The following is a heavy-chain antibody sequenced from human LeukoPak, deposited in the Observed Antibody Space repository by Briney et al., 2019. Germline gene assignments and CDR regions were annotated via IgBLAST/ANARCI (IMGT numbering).Heavy chain of an antibody. Sequence: QPGGSLRLSCAASGFTFSAYDMNWVRQAPGKGLEWVANVKQDGSEKYYVDSVKGRFTISRDNAKNSLYLQMNNLRAEDTAVYYCARGGFDYGDYDAFDIWGQGTMVTVSS. J-gene: IGHJ3*02. CDR3: ARGGFDYGDYDAFDI. CDR2: VKQDGSEK. V-gene: IGHV3-7*01. CDR1: GFTFSAYD. D-gene: IGHD4-17*01.